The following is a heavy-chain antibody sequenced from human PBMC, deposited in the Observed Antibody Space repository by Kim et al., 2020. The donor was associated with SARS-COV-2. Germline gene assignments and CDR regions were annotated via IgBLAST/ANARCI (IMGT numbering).Heavy chain of an antibody. CDR3: ARDWAHSSGYI. J-gene: IGHJ4*02. V-gene: IGHV3-33*01. D-gene: IGHD3-22*01. CDR2: K. Sequence: KYYADSGTGRFTISRDNAKNTLYLQMNSLRAEDTAVYYCARDWAHSSGYIWGQGTLVTVSS.